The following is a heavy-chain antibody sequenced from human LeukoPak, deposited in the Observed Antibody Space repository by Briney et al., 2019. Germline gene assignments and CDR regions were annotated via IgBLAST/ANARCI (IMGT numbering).Heavy chain of an antibody. CDR2: IYHSGST. CDR1: SGSISSAGYY. D-gene: IGHD6-6*01. J-gene: IGHJ4*02. CDR3: ARVSSGIPARPNFDF. Sequence: SETLSLTCTVSSGSISSAGYYWSWIRQPPGKGLEWIGYIYHSGSTYYNPSLKSRLTISVDRSKNQFSLKLSSATAADTAVYYCARVSSGIPARPNFDFWGQGTLVTVSS. V-gene: IGHV4-30-2*01.